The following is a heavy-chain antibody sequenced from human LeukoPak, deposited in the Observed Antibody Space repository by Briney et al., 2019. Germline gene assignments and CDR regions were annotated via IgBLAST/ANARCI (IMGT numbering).Heavy chain of an antibody. D-gene: IGHD3-10*01. V-gene: IGHV3-21*01. CDR2: ISSSSSYI. Sequence: PGGSLRLSCAASGFTFSSYSMNLVRQAPGKGLEWVSSISSSSSYIYYADSVKGRFTISRDNAKNSLYLQMNSLRAEDTAVYYCARAYGSGSGRIGAFDIWGQGTMVTVSS. CDR3: ARAYGSGSGRIGAFDI. J-gene: IGHJ3*02. CDR1: GFTFSSYS.